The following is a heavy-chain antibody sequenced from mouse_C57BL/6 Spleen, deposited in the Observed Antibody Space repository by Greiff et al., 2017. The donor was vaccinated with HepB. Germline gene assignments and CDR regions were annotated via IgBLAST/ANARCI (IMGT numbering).Heavy chain of an antibody. D-gene: IGHD2-4*01. Sequence: QVQLKQPGAELVKPGASVKLSCKASGYTFTSYWMHWVKQRPGQGLEWIGMIHPNSGSTNYNEKFKSKATLTVDKSSSTAYMQLSSLTSEDSAVYYCARIPGDYDDGFDVWGTGTTVTVSS. V-gene: IGHV1-64*01. J-gene: IGHJ1*03. CDR2: IHPNSGST. CDR3: ARIPGDYDDGFDV. CDR1: GYTFTSYW.